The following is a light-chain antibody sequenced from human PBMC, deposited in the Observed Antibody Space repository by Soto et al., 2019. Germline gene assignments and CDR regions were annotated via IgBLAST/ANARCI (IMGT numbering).Light chain of an antibody. CDR2: GAS. CDR1: QSVSSNY. CDR3: QQYGSSPTWT. J-gene: IGKJ1*01. V-gene: IGKV3-20*01. Sequence: ESGLSQSPGTVSLSPGERATPPCSAIQSVSSNYLAWYQQKPGQAPRLLIYGASTRATGIPDRFSGSGSGTDFTLTISRLEPEDSAVYYCQQYGSSPTWTFGQGTNVDIK.